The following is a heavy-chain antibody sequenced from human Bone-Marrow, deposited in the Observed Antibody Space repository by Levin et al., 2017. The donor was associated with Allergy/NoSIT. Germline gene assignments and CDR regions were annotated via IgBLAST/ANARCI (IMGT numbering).Heavy chain of an antibody. CDR3: VKAGGFYPFDY. V-gene: IGHV3-30*18. D-gene: IGHD2/OR15-2a*01. CDR2: MSHDGSKK. Sequence: GGSLRLSCVVSGFTFSSYGMHWVRQAPGKGLEWVAVMSHDGSKKYYVDSVKGRFTVSRDNSKSTLYLQMNSLRAEDTAVYYCVKAGGFYPFDYWGQGTLVTVSS. CDR1: GFTFSSYG. J-gene: IGHJ4*02.